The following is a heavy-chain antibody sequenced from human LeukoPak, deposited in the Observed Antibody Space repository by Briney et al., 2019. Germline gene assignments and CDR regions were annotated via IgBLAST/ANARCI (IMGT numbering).Heavy chain of an antibody. CDR3: ASGLVGYCSSTSCLLDAFDI. CDR1: GFTFSSYA. CDR2: ISGSGGST. Sequence: PGGSLRLSCAASGFTFSSYAMSWVRQAPGKGLEWVSAISGSGGSTYYADSVKGRFTISRDNSKNTLYLQVNSLRAEDTAVYYCASGLVGYCSSTSCLLDAFDIWGQGTMVTVSS. J-gene: IGHJ3*02. D-gene: IGHD2-2*01. V-gene: IGHV3-23*01.